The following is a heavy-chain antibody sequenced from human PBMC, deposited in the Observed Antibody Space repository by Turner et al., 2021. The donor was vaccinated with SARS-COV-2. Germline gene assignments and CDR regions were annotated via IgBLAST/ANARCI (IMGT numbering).Heavy chain of an antibody. CDR1: GFSFSNYC. CDR3: AGGAV. CDR2: VNSDGSST. Sequence: EGQLVESGGGLVQTGGSLTLSSAASGFSFSNYCMHWVRQVPGKGLVWFSRVNSDGSSTVYADSVRGRFTLSRDNAKNMLYLQMHSLRVDDTAVYYCAGGAVWGQGTMLTDSS. V-gene: IGHV3-74*01. J-gene: IGHJ3*01.